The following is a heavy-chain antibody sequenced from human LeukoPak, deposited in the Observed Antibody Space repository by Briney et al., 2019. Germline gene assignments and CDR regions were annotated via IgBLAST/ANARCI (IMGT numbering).Heavy chain of an antibody. V-gene: IGHV4-59*01. J-gene: IGHJ6*04. CDR3: ASLSGYASFNYYYYYGMDV. D-gene: IGHD5-12*01. CDR1: GGSISSYY. CDR2: IYYSGST. Sequence: PSETLSLTCTVSGGSISSYYWSWIRQPPGKGLEWIGYIYYSGSTNYNPFLKSRVTISVDTSKNQFSLKLSSVTAADTAVYYCASLSGYASFNYYYYYGMDVWGKGTTVTVSS.